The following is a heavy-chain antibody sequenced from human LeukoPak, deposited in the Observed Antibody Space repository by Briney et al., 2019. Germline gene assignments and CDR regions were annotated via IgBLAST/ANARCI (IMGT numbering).Heavy chain of an antibody. CDR2: IKSKTDGGTT. CDR3: TTASDYGDYSFFDY. J-gene: IGHJ4*02. V-gene: IGHV3-15*01. CDR1: GFTFSNAW. D-gene: IGHD4-17*01. Sequence: GGSLRLSCAASGFTFSNAWMSWVRQAPGKGLEWVGRIKSKTDGGTTDYAAPVKGRFIISRDDSKNTLYLQMNSLKTEDTAVYYCTTASDYGDYSFFDYWGQGTLVTVSS.